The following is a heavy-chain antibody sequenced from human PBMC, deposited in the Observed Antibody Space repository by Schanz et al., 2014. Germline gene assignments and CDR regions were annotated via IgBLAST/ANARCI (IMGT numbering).Heavy chain of an antibody. CDR3: ARKVVATIGGYYDN. CDR1: TFTFSSDW. D-gene: IGHD5-12*01. CDR2: IGTSGGT. J-gene: IGHJ4*02. Sequence: EVQLAESGGGLVQPGGSLRLSCAASTFTFSSDWMSWVRQAPGKGLEWVSTIGTSGGTNYAESVKGRFTISRDNSKNTLYLQMNSLRAEDTAVYFCARKVVATIGGYYDNWGQGTLVIVSS. V-gene: IGHV3-23*04.